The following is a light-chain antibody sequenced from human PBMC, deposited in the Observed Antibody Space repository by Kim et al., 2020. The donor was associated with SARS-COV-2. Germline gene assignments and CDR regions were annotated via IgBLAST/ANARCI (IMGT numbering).Light chain of an antibody. CDR2: QDS. V-gene: IGLV3-1*01. J-gene: IGLJ2*01. Sequence: PGQTASITCSGDKLGDKYACWYQQKPGQSPVLVIYQDSKRLSGIPERFSGSNSGNTATLTISGTQAMDEADYYCQAWDSSTADVVFGGGTQLTVL. CDR1: KLGDKY. CDR3: QAWDSSTADVV.